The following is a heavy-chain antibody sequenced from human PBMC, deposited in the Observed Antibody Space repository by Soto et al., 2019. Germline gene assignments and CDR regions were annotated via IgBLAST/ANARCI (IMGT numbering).Heavy chain of an antibody. J-gene: IGHJ4*02. CDR2: ISWNSGSI. D-gene: IGHD6-19*01. Sequence: EVQLVESGGGLVQPGRSLRLSCAASGFTFDDYAMHWVRQAPGKGLEWVSGISWNSGSIGYADSVKGRFTISRDNAKNSLYLQMNSLRAEDTALYYCAKSARLVRGDFDYWGQGTLVTVSS. CDR3: AKSARLVRGDFDY. CDR1: GFTFDDYA. V-gene: IGHV3-9*01.